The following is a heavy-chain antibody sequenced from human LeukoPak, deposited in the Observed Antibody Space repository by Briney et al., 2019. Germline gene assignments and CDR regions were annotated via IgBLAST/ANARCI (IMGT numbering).Heavy chain of an antibody. V-gene: IGHV1-2*02. CDR2: INPNSGGT. D-gene: IGHD6-13*01. CDR3: ARDRGSSSWYLSCYYYGMDV. J-gene: IGHJ6*02. CDR1: GYTFTGYY. Sequence: ASVKVSCKASGYTFTGYYMHWVRQAPGQGLEWMGWINPNSGGTNYAQKFQGRVTMTRDTSISTAYMELSRLRSDDTAVYYCARDRGSSSWYLSCYYYGMDVWGQGTTVTVSS.